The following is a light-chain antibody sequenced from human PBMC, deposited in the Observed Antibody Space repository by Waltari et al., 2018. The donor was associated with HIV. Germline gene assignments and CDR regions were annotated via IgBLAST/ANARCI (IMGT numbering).Light chain of an antibody. CDR1: SSDVGGYTC. Sequence: QSALTQPASLSGSLVQSIIYSCTGSSSDVGGYTCVSWYQQHPGKAPKLMIYEVSNRHSGASNRFAGSKSGNTAYLTISGLQAEDEADYYCSSYTSSSTPYVFGTGTKVTVL. CDR3: SSYTSSSTPYV. J-gene: IGLJ1*01. CDR2: EVS. V-gene: IGLV2-14*01.